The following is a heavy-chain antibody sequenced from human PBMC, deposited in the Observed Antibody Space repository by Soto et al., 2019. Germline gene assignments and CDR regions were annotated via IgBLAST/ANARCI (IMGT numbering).Heavy chain of an antibody. CDR3: ARVYYDSPTNWFDP. V-gene: IGHV4-30-4*01. CDR1: GGSISSGDYY. CDR2: IYYSGST. D-gene: IGHD3-22*01. J-gene: IGHJ5*02. Sequence: SETLSLTCTVSGGSISSGDYYWSWIRQPPGKGLEWIGYIYYSGSTYYNPSLKSRVTISVDTSKNQFSLKLSSVTAADTAVYYCARVYYDSPTNWFDPWGQGTLVTVSS.